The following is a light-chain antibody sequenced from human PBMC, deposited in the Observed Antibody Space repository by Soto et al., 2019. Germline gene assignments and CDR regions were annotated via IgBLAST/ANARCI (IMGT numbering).Light chain of an antibody. J-gene: IGKJ1*01. CDR3: QEYEDWPPEA. CDR2: GAS. CDR1: QSVSRY. Sequence: IVLTQSPATLSFSPGAIAPLSSRLSQSVSRYLSWYQQKPGQPPRLLIYGASTRATGIPARFSGSGSGTEFTLTISSLQSEDVAVYYCQEYEDWPPEAFGQGTKVDIK. V-gene: IGKV3-15*01.